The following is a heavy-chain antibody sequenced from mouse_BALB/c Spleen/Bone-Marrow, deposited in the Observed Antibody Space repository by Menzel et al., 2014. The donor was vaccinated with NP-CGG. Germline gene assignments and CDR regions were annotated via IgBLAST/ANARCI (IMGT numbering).Heavy chain of an antibody. CDR1: GFTFNIYA. CDR3: VRHSYHDNSLDY. J-gene: IGHJ4*01. D-gene: IGHD2-12*01. CDR2: IRSKSKNYAT. V-gene: IGHV10-1*02. Sequence: DVKLVESGGGLVQPKGSLKLSCAASGFTFNIYAMNWVRQAPGKGLEWVARIRSKSKNYATYYADSVKDRFTISRDDSQSMLHLQVNSLKTEDTAVYYCVRHSYHDNSLDYWGQGISVIVSS.